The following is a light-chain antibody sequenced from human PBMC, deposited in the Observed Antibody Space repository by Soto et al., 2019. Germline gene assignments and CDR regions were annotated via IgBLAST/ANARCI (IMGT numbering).Light chain of an antibody. CDR2: EAS. CDR1: HNIVTY. Sequence: DIHMAQSPPSLSASVGDRVTITCRASHNIVTYLNWYQQKAGKAPSLLIYEASNLQSGVPFRFFGSGSGTDFTLTISNLQHEDSATYYCQQSHSTPPTFGQGTKLEIK. CDR3: QQSHSTPPT. J-gene: IGKJ2*01. V-gene: IGKV1-39*01.